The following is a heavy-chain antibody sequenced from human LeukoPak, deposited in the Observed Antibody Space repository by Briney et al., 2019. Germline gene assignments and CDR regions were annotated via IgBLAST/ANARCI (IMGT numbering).Heavy chain of an antibody. D-gene: IGHD3-10*01. J-gene: IGHJ4*02. V-gene: IGHV1-18*01. CDR3: ARDLGMVRGVGYFDY. CDR1: GYTFTSYG. CDR2: ISAYNGNT. Sequence: ASVKVSCKASGYTFTSYGISWVRQAPGQGLEWMGWISAYNGNTNYAQKLQGRVTMTTDTSTSTAYMELSSLRSEDTAVYYCARDLGMVRGVGYFDYWGQGTLVTVSS.